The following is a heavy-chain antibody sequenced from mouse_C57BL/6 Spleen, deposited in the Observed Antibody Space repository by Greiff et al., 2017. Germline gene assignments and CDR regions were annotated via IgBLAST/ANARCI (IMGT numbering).Heavy chain of an antibody. CDR3: AREDYGSSYEYCDV. CDR2: INPGSGGT. D-gene: IGHD1-1*01. CDR1: GYAFTNYL. V-gene: IGHV1-54*01. J-gene: IGHJ1*03. Sequence: QVQLQQSGAELVRPGTSVKVSCKASGYAFTNYLIEWVKQRPGQGLEWIGVINPGSGGTNYNEKFKGKATLTADKSSSTAYMQLSSLTSEDSAVYFCAREDYGSSYEYCDVWGTGTTVTVSS.